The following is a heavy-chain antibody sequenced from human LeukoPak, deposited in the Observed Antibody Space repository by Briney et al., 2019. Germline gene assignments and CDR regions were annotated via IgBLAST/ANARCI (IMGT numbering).Heavy chain of an antibody. J-gene: IGHJ4*02. CDR3: ALLAVASDFDY. CDR2: ISSNGGST. V-gene: IGHV3-64*01. CDR1: GFTFSSYA. Sequence: GGSLRLSCAASGFTFSSYAMHWVRQAPGKGLEYVSAISSNGGSTYYANSVKGRFTISRDNAKSSLYLQMNSLRVEDTAVYYCALLAVASDFDYWGQGALVTVSS. D-gene: IGHD6-19*01.